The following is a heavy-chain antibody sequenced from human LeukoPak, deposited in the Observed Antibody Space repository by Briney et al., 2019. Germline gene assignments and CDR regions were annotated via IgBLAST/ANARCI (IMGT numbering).Heavy chain of an antibody. CDR2: IYHSGTT. CDR1: GGSISSNY. Sequence: SETLSLTCTVSGGSISSNYWSWIRQPPGKGLEWIGYIYHSGTTNYNPSLKSRVTMSVDTSRNQFSLKLSPVSAADTAVYYCARHRCSSTSCYYYGMDVWGQGTTVTVSS. J-gene: IGHJ6*02. D-gene: IGHD2-2*01. CDR3: ARHRCSSTSCYYYGMDV. V-gene: IGHV4-59*08.